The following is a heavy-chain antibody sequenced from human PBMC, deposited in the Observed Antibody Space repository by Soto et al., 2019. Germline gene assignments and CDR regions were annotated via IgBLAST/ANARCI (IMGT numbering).Heavy chain of an antibody. D-gene: IGHD3-16*02. Sequence: ASVKVSCKASGYTFTSYGISWVRQAPGQGLEWMGWISAYNGNTNYAQKLQGRVTMTTDTSTSTAYMELRSLRSDDTAVYYCARYSQSNMITFGGVIDFDYWGQGTLVTVSS. V-gene: IGHV1-18*01. CDR2: ISAYNGNT. CDR3: ARYSQSNMITFGGVIDFDY. CDR1: GYTFTSYG. J-gene: IGHJ4*02.